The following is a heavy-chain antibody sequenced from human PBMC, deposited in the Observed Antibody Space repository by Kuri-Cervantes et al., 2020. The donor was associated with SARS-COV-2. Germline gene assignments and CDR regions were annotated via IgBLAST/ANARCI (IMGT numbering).Heavy chain of an antibody. CDR2: IYFSGSA. V-gene: IGHV3-53*01. CDR1: GASISSNTYF. Sequence: ETLSLTCTVSGASISSNTYFWGWIRQAPGKGLEWVAIIYFSGSAYYADSVKGRFTLSRDNSKNTLYLQMNTLKAADTAMYYCARVLGGSNFGALDVWGQGTTVTVSS. D-gene: IGHD3-16*01. CDR3: ARVLGGSNFGALDV. J-gene: IGHJ6*02.